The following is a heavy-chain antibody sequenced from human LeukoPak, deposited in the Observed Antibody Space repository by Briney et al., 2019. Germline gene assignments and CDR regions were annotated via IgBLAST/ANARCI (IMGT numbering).Heavy chain of an antibody. V-gene: IGHV3-23*01. CDR1: RFTFSSYA. Sequence: GGSLRLSCAASRFTFSSYALGWVRQVPGKGLEWVSAISGSGGATYYADSVKGRFTISRDNSKNTLYLQMNSRRGDDTAVYYCAKEGFSMDFDYWGQGTRVTVSS. CDR3: AKEGFSMDFDY. J-gene: IGHJ4*02. CDR2: ISGSGGAT. D-gene: IGHD2-15*01.